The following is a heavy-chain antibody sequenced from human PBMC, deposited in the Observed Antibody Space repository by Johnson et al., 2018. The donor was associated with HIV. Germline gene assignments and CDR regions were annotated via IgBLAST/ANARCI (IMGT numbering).Heavy chain of an antibody. CDR3: AGEGQYDGSVRHRERQGDAFDI. CDR1: GFTFSDSY. V-gene: IGHV3-11*04. J-gene: IGHJ3*02. CDR2: ISGSDGAI. D-gene: IGHD3-10*01. Sequence: QVQLVESGGGWVKPGGSLSLSCAASGFTFSDSYMNWIRQAPGKGLEWVSYISGSDGAIWYADSVKGRFSISRDNSKNTLYLQMNSLRAEDRAVYFCAGEGQYDGSVRHRERQGDAFDIWGQGTMVTVAS.